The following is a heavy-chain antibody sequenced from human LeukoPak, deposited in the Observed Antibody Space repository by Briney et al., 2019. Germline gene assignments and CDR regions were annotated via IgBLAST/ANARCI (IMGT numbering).Heavy chain of an antibody. CDR2: IDHTGTT. V-gene: IGHV4-59*01. J-gene: IGHJ4*02. CDR3: ARLSGSGWPRRHFDY. Sequence: PSETLSLTCSVSDDSITIYYWTWIRQPPGKGLEWIGYIDHTGTTNYNPSLNSRVTISRDTSKNHFSLQLSSVTAADTAVYYCARLSGSGWPRRHFDYWGQGTLVTVSS. D-gene: IGHD6-19*01. CDR1: DDSITIYY.